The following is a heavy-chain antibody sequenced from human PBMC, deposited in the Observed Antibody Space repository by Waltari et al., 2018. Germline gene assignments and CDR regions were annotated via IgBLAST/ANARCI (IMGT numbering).Heavy chain of an antibody. D-gene: IGHD6-19*01. Sequence: QVQLVQSGAEVKKPGASVKVSCKASGYPFTRYDINWVRTAHGKGLEWMGWMNPNSGNTGYAQKFQGRVTMTRNTSISTAYMELSSLRSEDTAVYYCARGGHSSSLDYYGMDVWGQGTTVTVSS. J-gene: IGHJ6*02. V-gene: IGHV1-8*01. CDR1: GYPFTRYD. CDR3: ARGGHSSSLDYYGMDV. CDR2: MNPNSGNT.